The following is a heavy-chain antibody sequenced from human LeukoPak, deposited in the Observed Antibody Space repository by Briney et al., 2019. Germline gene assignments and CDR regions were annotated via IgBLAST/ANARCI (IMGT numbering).Heavy chain of an antibody. CDR1: GFTFSNYG. D-gene: IGHD4-17*01. CDR2: ISYDGINK. Sequence: PGGSLRLSCAASGFTFSNYGMHWVRQAPGKGLEWVAVISYDGINKYYADSVKGRFTISRDNSKSTLYLQMNNLRAEDTAVFYCAKSLYGDYAPRNYGMDVWGQGTTVTVSS. V-gene: IGHV3-30*18. J-gene: IGHJ6*02. CDR3: AKSLYGDYAPRNYGMDV.